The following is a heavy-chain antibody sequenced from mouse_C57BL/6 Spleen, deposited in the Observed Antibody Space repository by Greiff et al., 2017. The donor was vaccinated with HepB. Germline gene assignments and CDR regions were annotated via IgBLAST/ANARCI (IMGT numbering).Heavy chain of an antibody. CDR1: GFNIKNTY. D-gene: IGHD1-1*01. CDR2: IDPANGNT. J-gene: IGHJ4*01. V-gene: IGHV14-3*01. CDR3: ARGGPYDYGSSYDCAMDY. Sequence: EVQLQQSVAELVRPGASVKLSCTASGFNIKNTYMHWVKQRPEQGLEWIGRIDPANGNTKYAPKFQGKATITADTSSNTAYLQLSSLTSGDTAIYYCARGGPYDYGSSYDCAMDYWGQGTSVTVSS.